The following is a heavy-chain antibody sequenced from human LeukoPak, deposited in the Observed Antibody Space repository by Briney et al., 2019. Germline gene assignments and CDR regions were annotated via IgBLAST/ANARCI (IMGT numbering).Heavy chain of an antibody. CDR3: ASDSGWYFDY. V-gene: IGHV3-21*01. J-gene: IGHJ4*02. CDR2: VGSSGTYI. Sequence: PGGSLRLSCAASGFIFNDYSFNWVRQAPGKGLEWVSSVGSSGTYIYYADSVKGRFTISRDNAKNSLYLQMNSLGAEDTAVYYCASDSGWYFDYWGQGTLVTVSS. D-gene: IGHD6-19*01. CDR1: GFIFNDYS.